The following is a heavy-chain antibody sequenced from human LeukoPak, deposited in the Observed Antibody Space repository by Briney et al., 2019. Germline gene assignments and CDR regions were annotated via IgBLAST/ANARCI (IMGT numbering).Heavy chain of an antibody. J-gene: IGHJ4*02. CDR1: GFTFSTYW. CDR2: IKQDGSEK. Sequence: PGGSLRLSCAASGFTFSTYWMSWVRQAPGKGLEWVANIKQDGSEKYYEDSVKGRFTISRDNAKNSLYLQMSSLRAEDTAVYYCARDPMFDYWGQGAVVTVSS. V-gene: IGHV3-7*01. CDR3: ARDPMFDY.